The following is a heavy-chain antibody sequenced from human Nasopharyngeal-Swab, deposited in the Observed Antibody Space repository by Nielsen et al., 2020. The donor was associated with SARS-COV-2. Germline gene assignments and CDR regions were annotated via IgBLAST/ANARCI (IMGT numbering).Heavy chain of an antibody. Sequence: GGSLRLSCAASGFTFSSYSMNWVRQAPGKGLEWVSSISSSSSYIYYADSVKGRFTISRDNAKNSLYLQMNSLRAEDTAVYYCAREETRYCSSTSCYYMDDWGKGATVTVSS. CDR3: AREETRYCSSTSCYYMDD. D-gene: IGHD2-2*01. J-gene: IGHJ6*03. V-gene: IGHV3-21*01. CDR1: GFTFSSYS. CDR2: ISSSSSYI.